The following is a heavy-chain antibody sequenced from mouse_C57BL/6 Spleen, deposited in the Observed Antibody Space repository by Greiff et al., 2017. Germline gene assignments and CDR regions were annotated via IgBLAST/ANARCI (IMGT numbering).Heavy chain of an antibody. V-gene: IGHV1-15*01. CDR3: TRRGTTVVASYYFDY. CDR1: GYTFTDYE. D-gene: IGHD1-1*01. J-gene: IGHJ2*01. CDR2: IDPETGGT. Sequence: VQLKESGAELVRPGASVTLSCKASGYTFTDYEMHWVKQTPVHGLEWIGAIDPETGGTAYNQKFKGKAILTADKSSSTAYMALRSLTSEDSAVYYCTRRGTTVVASYYFDYWGQGTTLTVSS.